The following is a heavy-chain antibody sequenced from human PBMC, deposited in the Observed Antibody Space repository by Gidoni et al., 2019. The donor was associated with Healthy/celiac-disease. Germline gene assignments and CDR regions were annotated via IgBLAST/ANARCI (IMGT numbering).Heavy chain of an antibody. D-gene: IGHD3-10*01. CDR2: ISSRSSTI. Sequence: EVQLVESGGGLVQPGGSLRLSCAASGFTFSSYSMNWVRQAPGKGLEWVSYISSRSSTIYYADSVKGRFTISRDNAKNSLYLQMNSLRDEDTAVYYCARDYYGSGSPHFDYWGQGTLVTVSS. CDR1: GFTFSSYS. V-gene: IGHV3-48*02. CDR3: ARDYYGSGSPHFDY. J-gene: IGHJ4*02.